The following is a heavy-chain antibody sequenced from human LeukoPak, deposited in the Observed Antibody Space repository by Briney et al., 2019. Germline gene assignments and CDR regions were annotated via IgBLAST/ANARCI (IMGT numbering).Heavy chain of an antibody. CDR3: AREHTSIVGAPYFDY. D-gene: IGHD1-26*01. V-gene: IGHV3-30*04. CDR2: ISYDGSNK. J-gene: IGHJ4*02. Sequence: GGSLRLSCAASGFTFSSYAMHWVRQAPGKGLEWVAVISYDGSNKYYADCVKGRFTISRDNSKNTLYLQMNSLRAEDTAVYYCAREHTSIVGAPYFDYWGQGTLVTVSS. CDR1: GFTFSSYA.